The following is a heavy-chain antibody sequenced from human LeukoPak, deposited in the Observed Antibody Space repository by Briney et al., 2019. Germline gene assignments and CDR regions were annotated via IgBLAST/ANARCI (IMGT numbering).Heavy chain of an antibody. V-gene: IGHV3-30*04. CDR2: ISYDGTRK. J-gene: IGHJ4*02. Sequence: PGRSLRLSCAASGITFTTYAMHWVRQAPGKGLEWVAAISYDGTRKFYVDSVKGRFTISRDNSKNTVFLEMISLRPEDTAVYYCAKRGHYSLNWYHYFDYWGQGTLVTVSS. CDR3: AKRGHYSLNWYHYFDY. CDR1: GITFTTYA. D-gene: IGHD6-13*01.